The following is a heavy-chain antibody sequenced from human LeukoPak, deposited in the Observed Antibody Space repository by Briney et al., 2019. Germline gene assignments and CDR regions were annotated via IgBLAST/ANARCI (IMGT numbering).Heavy chain of an antibody. J-gene: IGHJ6*03. CDR2: IYSSGST. V-gene: IGHV4-59*01. Sequence: SQTLSLTCTVSGGFISSYYWSWIRQPPGKGLEWIGYIYSSGSTNYNPSLESRVTTSVDTSKNQFSLQLSSVTAADTAVYYCARGGRAYCSGDSCYATLHYYYYMDVWGKGTTVTVSS. CDR3: ARGGRAYCSGDSCYATLHYYYYMDV. CDR1: GGFISSYY. D-gene: IGHD2-15*01.